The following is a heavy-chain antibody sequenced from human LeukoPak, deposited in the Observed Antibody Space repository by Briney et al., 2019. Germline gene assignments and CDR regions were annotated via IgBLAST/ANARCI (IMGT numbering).Heavy chain of an antibody. V-gene: IGHV3-43*02. J-gene: IGHJ4*02. CDR1: GFTFDDYA. CDR2: ISGDGATT. Sequence: GGSLRLSCAVSGFTFDDYAMHWVRQAPGEGLEWVSLISGDGATTYYADSVKGRFTISRDNSKNSLYLQMNSLRTEDTALYYCAKTPPSYGRWGQGTLVTVSS. CDR3: AKTPPSYGR. D-gene: IGHD1-14*01.